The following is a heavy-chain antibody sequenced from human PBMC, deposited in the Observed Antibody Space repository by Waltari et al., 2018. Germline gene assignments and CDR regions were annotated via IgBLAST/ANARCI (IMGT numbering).Heavy chain of an antibody. CDR1: GGSISSYY. V-gene: IGHV4-4*07. CDR3: ARDFALGSGSHFDY. Sequence: QVQLQESGPGLVKPSETLSLTCTVSGGSISSYYWSWIRQPAGKGLEWIGRIYTSGSTNYTPSLKSRVTMSVDTSKNQFSLKLSSVTAADTAVYYCARDFALGSGSHFDYWGQGTLVTVSS. CDR2: IYTSGST. J-gene: IGHJ4*02. D-gene: IGHD3-10*01.